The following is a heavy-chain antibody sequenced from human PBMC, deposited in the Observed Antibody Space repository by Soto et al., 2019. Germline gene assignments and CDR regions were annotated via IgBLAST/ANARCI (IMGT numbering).Heavy chain of an antibody. CDR2: ISDSGEST. D-gene: IGHD5-18*01. J-gene: IGHJ6*02. CDR1: GFMFNKYA. V-gene: IGHV3-23*01. Sequence: GGSLRLSCVGSGFMFNKYAMNWVRQAPGKRLEWASIISDSGESTHYADSVKGRFAISRDNSKNTLFLEMNSLRAEDTAIYFCAKETGYSHGFLPNALDLWGPGTTVTVSS. CDR3: AKETGYSHGFLPNALDL.